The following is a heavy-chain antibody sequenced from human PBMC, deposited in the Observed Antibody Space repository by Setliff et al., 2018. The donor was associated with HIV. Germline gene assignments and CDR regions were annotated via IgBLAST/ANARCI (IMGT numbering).Heavy chain of an antibody. D-gene: IGHD5-12*01. Sequence: SETLSLSCTVSGGSISTYYLTWIRQPAGKGLEWIGRIFASGSTNYNPSLRSRVTMSVDTSKNQFSLRLSSVTAADTAVYYCVGGLRSRSQGHFDYWGQGTLVTVSS. CDR2: IFASGST. J-gene: IGHJ4*02. V-gene: IGHV4-4*07. CDR3: VGGLRSRSQGHFDY. CDR1: GGSISTYY.